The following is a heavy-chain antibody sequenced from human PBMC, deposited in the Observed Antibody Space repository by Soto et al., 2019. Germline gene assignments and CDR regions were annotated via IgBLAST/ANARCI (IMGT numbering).Heavy chain of an antibody. V-gene: IGHV3-23*01. J-gene: IGHJ4*02. CDR2: ISGGGDNT. CDR3: AKERLARGFDF. Sequence: EVQLLDSGGGLVQPGGSLRLSCEASGFTFSNYAMNWVRQAPGKGLEWVLGISGGGDNTYYADSVKGRFTISRDNSKNSVVLQMNSLRAGDTAGYYWAKERLARGFDFWGQGTLVTVSS. CDR1: GFTFSNYA.